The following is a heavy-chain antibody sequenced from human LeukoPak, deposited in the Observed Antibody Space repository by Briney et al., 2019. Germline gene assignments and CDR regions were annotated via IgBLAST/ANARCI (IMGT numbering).Heavy chain of an antibody. CDR2: ISSSSTYI. Sequence: GGSLRLSCAASGFTFNIYTIGWVRQAPGKRLEWVASISSSSTYIYYADSVKGRFTISRDNTKNSLTLQMNSLRAEDTAVYYCARDRSPKCSGGSCYLDYWGQGTLVTVSS. CDR1: GFTFNIYT. CDR3: ARDRSPKCSGGSCYLDY. V-gene: IGHV3-21*01. D-gene: IGHD2-15*01. J-gene: IGHJ4*02.